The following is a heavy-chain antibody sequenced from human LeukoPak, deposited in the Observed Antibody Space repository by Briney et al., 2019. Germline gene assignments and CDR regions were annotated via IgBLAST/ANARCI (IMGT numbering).Heavy chain of an antibody. CDR3: TTDTPYYSNDY. CDR1: RFTFSNAW. J-gene: IGHJ4*02. Sequence: GGSLRLSCAASRFTFSNAWMSWVRQAPGKGLEWVGRIKSKTDGGTTDYAAPVKGRFTISRDDSKNTLYLQMNSLKTEDTAVYYCTTDTPYYSNDYWGQGTLVTVSS. D-gene: IGHD2-15*01. V-gene: IGHV3-15*01. CDR2: IKSKTDGGTT.